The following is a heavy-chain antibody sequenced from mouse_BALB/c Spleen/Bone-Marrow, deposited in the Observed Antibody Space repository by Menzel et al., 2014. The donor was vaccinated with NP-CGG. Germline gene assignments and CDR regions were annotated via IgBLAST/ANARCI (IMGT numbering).Heavy chain of an antibody. CDR2: INPSNGGT. J-gene: IGHJ2*01. CDR1: GYTFTSFY. D-gene: IGHD1-1*01. Sequence: QVQLQQPGAELVKPGASVKLSCKASGYTFTSFYMYWVKQRPGQGLEWIGGINPSNGGTNFNEKFKSKAPLTLDKSSSTAYMQLSSLTSEDSAVYYCTRGSYGSSQYYFDYWGQGTTLTVSS. CDR3: TRGSYGSSQYYFDY. V-gene: IGHV1S81*02.